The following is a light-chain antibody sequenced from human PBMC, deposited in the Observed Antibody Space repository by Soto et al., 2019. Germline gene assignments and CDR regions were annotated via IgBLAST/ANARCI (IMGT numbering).Light chain of an antibody. V-gene: IGLV4-69*01. CDR3: QTWGPGIRV. J-gene: IGLJ2*01. CDR1: SGHSNYA. CDR2: LNRDGSH. Sequence: QPVLTQSPSASASLGASVKLTCTLSSGHSNYAIAWHQQLPGKGPRYLMKLNRDGSHTKGDGIPDRFSGSRSGAERYLTISSLQSEDEADYYCQTWGPGIRVFGGGTQLTVL.